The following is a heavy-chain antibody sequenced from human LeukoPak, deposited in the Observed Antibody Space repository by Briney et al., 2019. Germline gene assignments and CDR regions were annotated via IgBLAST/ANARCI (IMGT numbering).Heavy chain of an antibody. CDR1: GGTFSSYA. CDR3: ARVDTAIAFDY. D-gene: IGHD5-18*01. J-gene: IGHJ4*02. CDR2: IIPIFGIA. V-gene: IGHV1-69*04. Sequence: SVKVSCKASGGTFSSYAISWVRQAPGQGIEWMGRIIPIFGIANYAQKFQGRVTITADKSTSTAYMELSSLRSEDTAVYYCARVDTAIAFDYWGQGTLVTVSS.